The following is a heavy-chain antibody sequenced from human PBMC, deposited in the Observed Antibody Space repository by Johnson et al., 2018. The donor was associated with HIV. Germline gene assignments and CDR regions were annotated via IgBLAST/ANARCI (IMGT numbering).Heavy chain of an antibody. Sequence: VQLVESGGGVVRPGGSLRLSCAASGFTFEDYGMSWVRQAPGKGLEWVSGINWNGGNTGYTDSVKGRFTISRDNAKNSLYLQMTSLRAEDTALYYCARAGYSYGLGAFDIWGQGTVVTVSS. CDR3: ARAGYSYGLGAFDI. V-gene: IGHV3-20*04. J-gene: IGHJ3*02. D-gene: IGHD5-18*01. CDR2: INWNGGNT. CDR1: GFTFEDYG.